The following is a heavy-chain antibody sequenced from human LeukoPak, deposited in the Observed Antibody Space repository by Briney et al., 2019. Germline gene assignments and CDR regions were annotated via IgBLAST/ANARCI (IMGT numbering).Heavy chain of an antibody. J-gene: IGHJ4*02. CDR3: ARLYSGSYYGPLDY. V-gene: IGHV4-59*07. Sequence: SDTLSLTCTVSGGSISSYYWSYIRHPPEKARECIGYIYYSGSPNYNPSLKSRVTISLDTSKNHFSLKLRSVTAADTAVYYCARLYSGSYYGPLDYWGQGTLVSVSS. D-gene: IGHD1-26*01. CDR2: IYYSGSP. CDR1: GGSISSYY.